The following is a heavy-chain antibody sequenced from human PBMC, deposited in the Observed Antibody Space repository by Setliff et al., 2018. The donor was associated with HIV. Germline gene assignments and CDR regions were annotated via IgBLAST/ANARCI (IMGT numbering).Heavy chain of an antibody. J-gene: IGHJ1*01. V-gene: IGHV4-4*07. Sequence: PSETLSLTCSVSGGSISNFYWSWIRQPPGKGLEWVGHIYSTGDTNYNPSLKSRVTLSVDTSKNQFSLKLSSVTAADTAVYYCARDGAEYFQHWGQGTLVTVSS. CDR2: IYSTGDT. CDR1: GGSISNFY. CDR3: ARDGAEYFQH.